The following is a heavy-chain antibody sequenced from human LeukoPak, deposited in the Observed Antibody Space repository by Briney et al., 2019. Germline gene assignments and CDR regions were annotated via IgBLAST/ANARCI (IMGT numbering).Heavy chain of an antibody. CDR2: IYYSGST. J-gene: IGHJ4*02. CDR3: AREGFDEYYFDY. V-gene: IGHV4-39*07. D-gene: IGHD3-16*01. CDR1: GGSISSSSYH. Sequence: SETLSLTCTVSGGSISSSSYHWGWIRQPPGKGLEWIGSIYYSGSTYYNPSLKSRVTISVDTSKNQFSLKLSSVTAADTAVYYCAREGFDEYYFDYWGQGTLVTVSS.